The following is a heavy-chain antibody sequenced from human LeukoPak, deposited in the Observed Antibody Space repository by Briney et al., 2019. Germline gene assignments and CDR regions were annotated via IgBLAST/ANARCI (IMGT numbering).Heavy chain of an antibody. V-gene: IGHV4-34*01. Sequence: NPSETLSLTCAVYGGSFSGYYWSWIRQPPGKGLEWIGEINHSGSTNYNPSLKSRVTISVDTSKNQFSLKLSSVTAADTAVYYCARLDSGSLASYDYWGQGTLVTVSS. CDR3: ARLDSGSLASYDY. CDR1: GGSFSGYY. CDR2: INHSGST. D-gene: IGHD1-26*01. J-gene: IGHJ4*02.